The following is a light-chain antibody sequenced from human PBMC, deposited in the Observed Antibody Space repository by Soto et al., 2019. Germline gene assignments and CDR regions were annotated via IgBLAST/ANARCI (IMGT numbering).Light chain of an antibody. CDR1: SGDIGTYNY. J-gene: IGLJ2*01. V-gene: IGLV2-14*01. CDR2: EVS. Sequence: QSALTQPASVSGSPGQSITISCTGTSGDIGTYNYVSWYQHHPGKAPKLMIFEVSNRPSGVSNRFSGSKSGNTASLTISGLQAEDEADYYCSSYTTSSTPVLFGGGTKLTVL. CDR3: SSYTTSSTPVL.